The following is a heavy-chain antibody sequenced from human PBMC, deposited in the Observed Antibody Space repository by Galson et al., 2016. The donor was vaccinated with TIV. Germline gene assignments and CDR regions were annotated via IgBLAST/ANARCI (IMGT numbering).Heavy chain of an antibody. CDR1: GYSISSGYY. V-gene: IGHV4-38-2*02. CDR2: IDHSGIT. J-gene: IGHJ6*02. D-gene: IGHD4-11*01. CDR3: VREGSTVTMHHYFGMDV. Sequence: ETLSLTCAVSGYSISSGYYWGWVRQPPGKGLEWIGSIDHSGITYSKPSLKSRLTMSVDTSTNLFSLKLTSVTAADTAIYYCVREGSTVTMHHYFGMDVWGQGTTVIVSS.